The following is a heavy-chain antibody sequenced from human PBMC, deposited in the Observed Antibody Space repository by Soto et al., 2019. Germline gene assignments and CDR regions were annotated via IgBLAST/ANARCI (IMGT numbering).Heavy chain of an antibody. CDR2: IYYSGST. J-gene: IGHJ5*02. CDR3: ARERGQDIVLVPAAYNWFDP. V-gene: IGHV4-31*03. D-gene: IGHD2-2*01. CDR1: GGSISSGGYY. Sequence: QVQLQESGPGLVKPSQTLSLTCTVSGGSISSGGYYWSWIRQHPGKGLEWIGYIYYSGSTYYNPSLKSRVTISVDTSKNPFSLKLSSVTAADTAVYYCARERGQDIVLVPAAYNWFDPWGQGTLVTVSS.